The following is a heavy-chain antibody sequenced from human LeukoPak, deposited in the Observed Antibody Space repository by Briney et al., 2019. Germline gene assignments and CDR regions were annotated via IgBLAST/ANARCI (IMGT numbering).Heavy chain of an antibody. CDR2: IKQDGGEK. J-gene: IGHJ4*02. CDR3: ARSGGYSYGYGQSIDY. V-gene: IGHV3-7*01. CDR1: GFTFSSYW. D-gene: IGHD5-18*01. Sequence: GGSLRLSCAASGFTFSSYWMSWVRQAPGKGLEWVANIKQDGGEKYYVGSVKGRFTISRDNAKNSLYLQMNSLRAEDTAVYYCARSGGYSYGYGQSIDYWGQGTLVTVSS.